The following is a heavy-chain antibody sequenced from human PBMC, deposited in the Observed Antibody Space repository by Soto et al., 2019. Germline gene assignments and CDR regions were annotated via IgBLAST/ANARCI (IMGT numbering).Heavy chain of an antibody. D-gene: IGHD6-13*01. V-gene: IGHV6-1*01. Sequence: SPALSLTSAISEDRVSCNTAAWKWIRQSPSGGLEWLGRTYFRSQWYSDYAGSVRGRITINPDTAKNEFYLQLNSVTPEDSAVYYCARYTTTWYLDYWGLGTPVTVSS. J-gene: IGHJ4*02. CDR3: ARYTTTWYLDY. CDR1: EDRVSCNTAA. CDR2: TYFRSQWYS.